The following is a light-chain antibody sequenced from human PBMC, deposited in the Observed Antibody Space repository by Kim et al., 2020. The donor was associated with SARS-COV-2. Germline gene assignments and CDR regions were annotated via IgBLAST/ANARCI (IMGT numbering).Light chain of an antibody. J-gene: IGLJ3*02. Sequence: SVSPGQTAWLTCSGDVLAKTYARWFQQKPGQAPVLVIYKARERPSGIPERFSGSSSGTTVTLTISGAQVEDEADYYCYSAADNNRVFGGGTQLTVL. CDR1: VLAKTY. CDR2: KAR. V-gene: IGLV3-27*01. CDR3: YSAADNNRV.